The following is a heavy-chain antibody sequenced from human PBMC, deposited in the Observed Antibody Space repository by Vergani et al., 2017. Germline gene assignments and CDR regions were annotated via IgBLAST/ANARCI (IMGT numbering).Heavy chain of an antibody. CDR2: IYYSGST. CDR1: GRSISSGGYY. V-gene: IGHV4-31*03. CDR3: ARVDATSLPKWYFDY. J-gene: IGHJ4*02. D-gene: IGHD2-2*01. Sequence: QVQLQESGPGLVKPSQTLSLTCTVSGRSISSGGYYWSWIRQHPGKGLEWIGYIYYSGSTYYNPSLKSRVTISVDTSKNQFSLKLSSVTAADTAVYYCARVDATSLPKWYFDYWGQGTLVTVSS.